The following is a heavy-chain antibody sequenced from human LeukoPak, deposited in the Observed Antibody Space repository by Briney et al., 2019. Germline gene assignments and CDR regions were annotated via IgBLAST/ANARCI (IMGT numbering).Heavy chain of an antibody. CDR2: IYYSGST. J-gene: IGHJ4*02. CDR3: ARVYYDIFFSLHYFDY. CDR1: GGSLSSYY. V-gene: IGHV4-59*01. D-gene: IGHD3-9*01. Sequence: SETLSLTCTVSGGSLSSYYWSWVRQPPGKGLEWIGYIYYSGSTNYNSSHKSRVTISVYTSKNQLSLKLSSVTAADPAVYYCARVYYDIFFSLHYFDYWGQGTLVTASS.